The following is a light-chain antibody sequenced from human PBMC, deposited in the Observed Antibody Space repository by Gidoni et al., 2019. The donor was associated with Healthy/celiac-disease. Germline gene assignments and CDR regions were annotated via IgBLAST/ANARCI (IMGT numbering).Light chain of an antibody. CDR2: AAA. V-gene: IGKV1-39*01. CDR1: QSISSY. J-gene: IGKJ1*01. Sequence: IQMTQSPSSLSASVGDRVTITCRASQSISSYLNWYQQKPGKAPKLLIYAAASLQSGVPSRFRGSGSGTDFTLTISSLQPEEFATYYCQQSYSTPRTFGQGTKVEIK. CDR3: QQSYSTPRT.